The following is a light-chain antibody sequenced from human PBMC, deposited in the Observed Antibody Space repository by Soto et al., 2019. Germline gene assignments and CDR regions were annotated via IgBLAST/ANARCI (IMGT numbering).Light chain of an antibody. V-gene: IGKV3-20*01. CDR2: GAP. J-gene: IGKJ1*01. CDR1: ESVTSNY. CDR3: QHYYTSYTT. Sequence: EIVLTQSPGTLSLSPGERATLSCGASESVTSNYLAWYQQKPGQAPRLLIFGAPTRATGIPDRFSGSGSGTDFTLTISRLEPEDFAVYYCQHYYTSYTTFGQGTKVDIK.